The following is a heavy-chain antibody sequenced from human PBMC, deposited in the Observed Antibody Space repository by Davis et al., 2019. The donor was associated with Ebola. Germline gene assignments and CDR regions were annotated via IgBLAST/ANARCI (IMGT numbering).Heavy chain of an antibody. J-gene: IGHJ4*02. CDR3: ARGSRLAGPGAN. CDR2: ISGGGTYT. V-gene: IGHV3-23*01. Sequence: GESLKISCAASCLTFSSYAMSWVRQAPGKGLEWVSTISGGGTYTYYADSVKGRFTISRDNSKDTLYLQMNSLRAEDTAVYYCARGSRLAGPGANWGQGTLVTVSS. CDR1: CLTFSSYA. D-gene: IGHD6-19*01.